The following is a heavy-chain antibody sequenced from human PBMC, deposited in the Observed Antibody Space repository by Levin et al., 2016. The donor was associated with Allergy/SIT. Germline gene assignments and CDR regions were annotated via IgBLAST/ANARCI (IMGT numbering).Heavy chain of an antibody. J-gene: IGHJ3*02. CDR2: INHSGST. V-gene: IGHV4-34*01. CDR1: GGSFSGYY. Sequence: SETLSLTCAVYGGSFSGYYWSWIRQPPGKGLEWIGEINHSGSTNYNPSLKSRVTISVDTSKNQFSLKLSSVTAADTAVYYCARDHPSTKQGMDAFDIWGQGTMVTVSS. CDR3: ARDHPSTKQGMDAFDI.